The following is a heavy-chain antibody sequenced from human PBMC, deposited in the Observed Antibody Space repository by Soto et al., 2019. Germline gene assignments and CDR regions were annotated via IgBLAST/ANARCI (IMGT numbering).Heavy chain of an antibody. J-gene: IGHJ6*02. D-gene: IGHD2-15*01. CDR2: ISSSSSYI. CDR3: AGEPLGYCGGGSCYSDGMDV. V-gene: IGHV3-21*01. Sequence: GGSLRLSCAASGFTFSSYSMNWVRQAPGKGLEWVSSISSSSSYIYYADSVKGRFTISRDNAKNSLYLQMNSLRAEDTAVYYCAGEPLGYCGGGSCYSDGMDVWGQGTTVTVSS. CDR1: GFTFSSYS.